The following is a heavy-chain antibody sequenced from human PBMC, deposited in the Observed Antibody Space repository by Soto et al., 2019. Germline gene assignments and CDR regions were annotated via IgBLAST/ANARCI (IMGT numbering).Heavy chain of an antibody. V-gene: IGHV4-34*01. CDR1: GGSFSGYY. CDR3: AREWIVEPTAPLRY. Sequence: QVQLQQWGAGLLKPSETLSLTCAVYGGSFSGYYWSWIRQPPGKGLEWIGEINHSGSTNYIPSLKSRVPISVHTYNNQFSPKPSSVTAADRAVYYCAREWIVEPTAPLRYWCQATLVIVFS. CDR2: INHSGST. D-gene: IGHD1-26*01. J-gene: IGHJ4*02.